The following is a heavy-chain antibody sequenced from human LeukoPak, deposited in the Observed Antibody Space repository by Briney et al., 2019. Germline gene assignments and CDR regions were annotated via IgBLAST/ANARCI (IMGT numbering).Heavy chain of an antibody. V-gene: IGHV3-74*01. Sequence: GGSLRLSCAASGFTFSSYWMHWVRQAPGKGLVWVSRINSDGSSTSHADSVKGRFTISRDNTKNTLYLQMNSLRAEDTAVYYCARGPPYDILDYWGQGTLVTVSS. CDR1: GFTFSSYW. CDR2: INSDGSST. J-gene: IGHJ4*02. D-gene: IGHD3-9*01. CDR3: ARGPPYDILDY.